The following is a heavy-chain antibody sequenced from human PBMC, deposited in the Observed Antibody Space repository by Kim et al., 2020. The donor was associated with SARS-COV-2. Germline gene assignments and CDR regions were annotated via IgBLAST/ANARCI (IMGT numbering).Heavy chain of an antibody. D-gene: IGHD6-13*01. Sequence: GGSLRLSCATSGFTLSDHYMDWVRQAPGKGLEWVGHSRNKARSYTTEYAASVKGRFTISSVVSENSLYLQMSSLKTEDTAVYYCARVRIGTAGTFDDWGQGALVTVSS. CDR2: SRNKARSYTT. J-gene: IGHJ4*02. V-gene: IGHV3-72*01. CDR3: ARVRIGTAGTFDD. CDR1: GFTLSDHY.